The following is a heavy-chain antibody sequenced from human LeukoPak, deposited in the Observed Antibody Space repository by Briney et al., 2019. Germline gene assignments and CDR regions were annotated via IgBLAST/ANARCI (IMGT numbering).Heavy chain of an antibody. Sequence: GRSLRLSCAASGFTFADYAMHWVRQAPGKGLEWVSGISWNSGSIGYADSVKGRFTISRDNSKNTLYLQMNSLRAEDTAVYYCAKDLWGTIVVVPAAIGGGGYWGQGTLVTVSS. CDR3: AKDLWGTIVVVPAAIGGGGY. J-gene: IGHJ4*02. V-gene: IGHV3-9*01. CDR1: GFTFADYA. D-gene: IGHD2-2*02. CDR2: ISWNSGSI.